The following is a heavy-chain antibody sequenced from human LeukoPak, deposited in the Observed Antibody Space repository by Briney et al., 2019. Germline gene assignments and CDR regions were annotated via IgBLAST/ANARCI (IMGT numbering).Heavy chain of an antibody. CDR2: IIPIFGTA. V-gene: IGHV1-69*13. CDR1: GDTFSSYA. Sequence: ASVKVSCKASGDTFSSYAISWVRQAPGQGLEWMGGIIPIFGTANYAQKFQGRVTITADESTSTAYMELSSLRSEDTAVYYCARVGVTTPVYNWFDPWGQGTLVTVSS. CDR3: ARVGVTTPVYNWFDP. J-gene: IGHJ5*02. D-gene: IGHD4-17*01.